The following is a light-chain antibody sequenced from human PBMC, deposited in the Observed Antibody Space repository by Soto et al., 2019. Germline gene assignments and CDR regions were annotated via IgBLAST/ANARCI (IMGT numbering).Light chain of an antibody. V-gene: IGKV1-39*01. CDR3: QQSYSTLWT. J-gene: IGKJ1*01. CDR2: AAS. Sequence: DIQRTQSPSSLSASVGDRVTITCRASQSISSYLNWYQQKPGKAPKLLIYAASSLQSGVASRFSGSGSGTDFTLTISSLQPEDFATYYCQQSYSTLWTFGQGTKVDIK. CDR1: QSISSY.